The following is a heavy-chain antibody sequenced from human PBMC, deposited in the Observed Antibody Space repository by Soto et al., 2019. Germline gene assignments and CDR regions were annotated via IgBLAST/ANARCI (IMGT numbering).Heavy chain of an antibody. J-gene: IGHJ5*02. D-gene: IGHD2-8*01. Sequence: GGSLRLSCAASGFTVSSNYMSWVRQLPGKGLEWMGIIYPGDSDSRYGPSFEGHVTFSVDKSISTAYLEWSSLKASDTAIYYCARLSRRVAQESNYFDPWGQGTLVTVSS. CDR1: GFTVSSNY. CDR3: ARLSRRVAQESNYFDP. V-gene: IGHV5-51*01. CDR2: IYPGDSDS.